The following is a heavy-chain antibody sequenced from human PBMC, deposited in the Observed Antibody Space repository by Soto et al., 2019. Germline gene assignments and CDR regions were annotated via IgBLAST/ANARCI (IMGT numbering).Heavy chain of an antibody. CDR2: INTRSGDT. J-gene: IGHJ6*02. CDR3: ASGDSNDCSSGVCSSSYYFGMHV. V-gene: IGHV1-2*04. CDR1: GYTFTDYY. Sequence: AAVTVSCKASGYTFTDYYIYWVRQAPGQGLQGLGKINTRSGDTSLSQQFQASVTMYSDTSISTASLHLHMLTSGDTAVYYCASGDSNDCSSGVCSSSYYFGMHVWGQGTTVTVSS. D-gene: IGHD2-8*01.